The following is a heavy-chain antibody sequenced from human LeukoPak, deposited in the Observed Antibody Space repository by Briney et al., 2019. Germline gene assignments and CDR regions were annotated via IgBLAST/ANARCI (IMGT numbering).Heavy chain of an antibody. V-gene: IGHV4-61*02. CDR3: ARVGPAADFDS. Sequence: PSETLSLTCAVSDYSISSGYHWAWIRQPAGKGLEWIGRIYTSGSSKYNPSLKSRVTISVDTSKNQFTLKLTSVTAADTAVYYCARVGPAADFDSWGQGTLVTVSS. CDR1: DYSISSGYH. CDR2: IYTSGSS. D-gene: IGHD2-2*01. J-gene: IGHJ4*02.